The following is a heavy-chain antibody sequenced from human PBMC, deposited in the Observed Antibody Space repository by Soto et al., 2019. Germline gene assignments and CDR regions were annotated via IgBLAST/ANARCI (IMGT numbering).Heavy chain of an antibody. CDR2: IHSGST. D-gene: IGHD3-10*01. J-gene: IGHJ4*02. CDR1: GGSISSDY. Sequence: SETLSLTCAVSGGSISSDYWHWIRQPPGKGLEWIGYIHSGSTTYSASLRSRVTISVDTSKNQFSLKLSSVTAADTAVYFCARHDGSRSTDYWGQGTLVTVSS. V-gene: IGHV4-59*08. CDR3: ARHDGSRSTDY.